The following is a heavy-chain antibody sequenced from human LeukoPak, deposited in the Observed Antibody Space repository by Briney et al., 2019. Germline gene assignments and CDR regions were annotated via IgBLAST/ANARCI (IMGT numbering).Heavy chain of an antibody. CDR3: AKITMVRGVVDY. Sequence: GGSLRLSCAASGFTFSSYGMHWVRQAPGKGLEWVAFIRYDGSNKYYADSVKSRFTISRDNSKHTLYLQMNSLRAEDTAVYYCAKITMVRGVVDYWGQGTLVTVSS. D-gene: IGHD3-10*01. J-gene: IGHJ4*02. CDR1: GFTFSSYG. CDR2: IRYDGSNK. V-gene: IGHV3-30*02.